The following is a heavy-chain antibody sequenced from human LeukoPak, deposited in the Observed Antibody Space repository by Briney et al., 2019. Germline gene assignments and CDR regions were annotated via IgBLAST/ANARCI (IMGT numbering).Heavy chain of an antibody. CDR2: IWYDGSNK. Sequence: GGSLRLSCAASGFTFSDYYMSWIRQAPGKGLEWVAVIWYDGSNKYYADSVKGRFTISRDNSKNTLYLQMNSLRDEDTAVYYCAKRPSDYGDYVTYFDYWGQGTLVTVSS. CDR3: AKRPSDYGDYVTYFDY. V-gene: IGHV3-30*02. CDR1: GFTFSDYY. D-gene: IGHD4-17*01. J-gene: IGHJ4*02.